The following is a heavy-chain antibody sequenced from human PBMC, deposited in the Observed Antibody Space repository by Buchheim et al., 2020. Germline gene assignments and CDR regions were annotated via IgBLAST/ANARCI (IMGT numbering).Heavy chain of an antibody. J-gene: IGHJ4*02. CDR3: TRGQRGGATH. Sequence: QVQLQESSPGLVKPSETLSLTCTVSGGSISTYYWSWIRQPPGKGLEWIGYIYNSGSTNYSPSLKSRVTISVNTSKNQFSLKLSSVTAADTAVYYCTRGQRGGATHWGQGTL. D-gene: IGHD1-26*01. V-gene: IGHV4-59*01. CDR2: IYNSGST. CDR1: GGSISTYY.